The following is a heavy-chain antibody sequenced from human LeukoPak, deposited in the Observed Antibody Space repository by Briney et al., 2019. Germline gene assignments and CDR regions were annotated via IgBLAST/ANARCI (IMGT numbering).Heavy chain of an antibody. Sequence: GGSLRLSCAASGFTFSSYAMHWVRQAPGKGLEYVSAISSNGGSTYYANSVKGRFNIPRDNSKNTLYLQMGSLRAEDMAVYYCASPDYWGQGTLVTVSS. CDR2: ISSNGGST. V-gene: IGHV3-64*01. J-gene: IGHJ4*02. CDR3: ASPDY. CDR1: GFTFSSYA.